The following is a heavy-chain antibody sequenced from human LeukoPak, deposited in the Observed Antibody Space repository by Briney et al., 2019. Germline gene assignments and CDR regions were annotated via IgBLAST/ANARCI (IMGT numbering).Heavy chain of an antibody. CDR2: IIPIFGTA. Sequence: SVKVSFKASGGTFSSYAISWVRQAPGQGLEWMGGIIPIFGTANYAQKFQGRVTITADESTSTAYMELSSLRSEDTAVYYCARGYCSGGSCYGNYYYYYMDVWGKGTTVTVSS. J-gene: IGHJ6*03. D-gene: IGHD2-15*01. V-gene: IGHV1-69*01. CDR3: ARGYCSGGSCYGNYYYYYMDV. CDR1: GGTFSSYA.